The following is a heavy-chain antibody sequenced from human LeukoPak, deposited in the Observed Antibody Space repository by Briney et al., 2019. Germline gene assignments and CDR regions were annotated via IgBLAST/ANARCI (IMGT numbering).Heavy chain of an antibody. CDR2: IYPGDFDT. D-gene: IGHD6-13*01. J-gene: IGHJ4*02. CDR1: GYSFTSHW. V-gene: IGHV5-51*01. Sequence: GASLKISCKGSGYSFTSHWIGWVRQMPGKGLEWMGIIYPGDFDTRYSPSFQGQVTISADKSISTAYLQWSSLKASDTAMYYCARRRSGSNLDYWGQGTLITVSS. CDR3: ARRRSGSNLDY.